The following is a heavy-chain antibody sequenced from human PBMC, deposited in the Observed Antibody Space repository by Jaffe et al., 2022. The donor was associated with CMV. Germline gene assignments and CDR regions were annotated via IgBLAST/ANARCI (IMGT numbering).Heavy chain of an antibody. Sequence: QVQLVQSGAEVKKPGASVKVSCKASGYTFTSYAMHWVRQAPGQRLEWMGWINAGNGNTKYSQKFQGRVTITRDTSASTAYMELSSLRSEDTAVYYCARGRALVGTIFGVAGDSWGQGTLVTVSS. D-gene: IGHD3-3*01. CDR3: ARGRALVGTIFGVAGDS. J-gene: IGHJ4*02. CDR2: INAGNGNT. V-gene: IGHV1-3*01. CDR1: GYTFTSYA.